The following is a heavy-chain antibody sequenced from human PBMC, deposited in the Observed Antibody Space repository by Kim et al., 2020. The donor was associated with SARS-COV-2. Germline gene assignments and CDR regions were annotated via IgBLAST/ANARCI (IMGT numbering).Heavy chain of an antibody. Sequence: GGSLRLSCAASGFTFSSYWMSWVRQAPGKGLEWVANIKQDGSEKYYVDSVKGRFTISRDNAKNSLYLQMNSLRAEDTAVYYCARWNYGPAYYYYYMDVWGKGTTVTVSS. V-gene: IGHV3-7*01. D-gene: IGHD1-7*01. CDR3: ARWNYGPAYYYYYMDV. CDR2: IKQDGSEK. J-gene: IGHJ6*03. CDR1: GFTFSSYW.